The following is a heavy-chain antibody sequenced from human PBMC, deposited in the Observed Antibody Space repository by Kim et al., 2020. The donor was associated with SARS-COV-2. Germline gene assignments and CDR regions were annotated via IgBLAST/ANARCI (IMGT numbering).Heavy chain of an antibody. V-gene: IGHV3-15*01. CDR3: TTEESFYFDY. Sequence: GGSLRLSCAASGFTFSTAWMSWVRQAPGKGLEWVGHIKSKTDGGTTDYAAPVKGRFTISRDDSKNTLYLQMNSLKTEDTAVYYCTTEESFYFDYWGQGTL. CDR1: GFTFSTAW. CDR2: IKSKTDGGTT. J-gene: IGHJ4*02.